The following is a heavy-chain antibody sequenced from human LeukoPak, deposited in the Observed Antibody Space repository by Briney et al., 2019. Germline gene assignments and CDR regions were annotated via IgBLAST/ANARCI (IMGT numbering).Heavy chain of an antibody. J-gene: IGHJ4*02. Sequence: GGSLTLSCAASGLTFSIYAMTCVRQAPGEGLEWVSTLTDSGGRTYYANSVEGPLTISRHHSKNTLYRQLNNLRPGDTSLYDCARESYIDHWGQGTLVTVSS. CDR3: ARESYIDH. D-gene: IGHD3-10*01. CDR2: LTDSGGRT. V-gene: IGHV3-23*01. CDR1: GLTFSIYA.